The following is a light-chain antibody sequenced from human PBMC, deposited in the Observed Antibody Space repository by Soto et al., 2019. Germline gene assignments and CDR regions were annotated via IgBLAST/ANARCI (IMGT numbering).Light chain of an antibody. CDR3: QQYKTYPWT. Sequence: DIQMTQSPSTLSASLGDRASITCRASQSVSNWLAWYQQKPGIAPNLLIYDASTLESGVPSRFSGSGSGTEFTLTISSLQPDDFATYYCQQYKTYPWTFGQGTKVDIK. V-gene: IGKV1-5*01. CDR1: QSVSNW. CDR2: DAS. J-gene: IGKJ1*01.